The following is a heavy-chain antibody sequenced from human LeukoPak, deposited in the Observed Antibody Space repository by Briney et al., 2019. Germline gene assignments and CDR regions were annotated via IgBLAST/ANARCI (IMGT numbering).Heavy chain of an antibody. CDR2: ISSSSSYI. J-gene: IGHJ5*02. D-gene: IGHD6-13*01. CDR1: GFTFSSYS. V-gene: IGHV3-21*01. Sequence: GGSLRLSCAASGFTFSSYSMNWVRQAPGKGLEWVSSISSSSSYIYYADSVKGRFTISRDNAKNSLYLQMNSLRAEDTAVYYCARALAAGSGWFDPWGQGTLVTVSS. CDR3: ARALAAGSGWFDP.